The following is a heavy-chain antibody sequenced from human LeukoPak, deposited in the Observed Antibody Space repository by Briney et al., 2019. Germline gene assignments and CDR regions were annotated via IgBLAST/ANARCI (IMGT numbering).Heavy chain of an antibody. J-gene: IGHJ4*02. CDR2: ISSSSSYT. Sequence: PGGSLRLSCAASGFTVSSNYMSWIRQAPGKGLEWVSYISSSSSYTNYADSVKGRFTISRDNAKNSLYLQMNSLRAEDTAVYYCARDWNHYDYWGQGTLVTVSS. V-gene: IGHV3-11*05. CDR3: ARDWNHYDY. D-gene: IGHD1-14*01. CDR1: GFTVSSNY.